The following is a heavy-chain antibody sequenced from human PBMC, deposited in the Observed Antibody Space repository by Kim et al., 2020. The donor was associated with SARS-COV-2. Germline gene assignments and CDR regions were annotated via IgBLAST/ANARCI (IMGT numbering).Heavy chain of an antibody. Sequence: GGSLRLSCAASGFTFSSYAMSWVRQAPGKGLEWVSAISGSGGSTYYADSVKGRFTISRDNSKNTLYLQMNSLRAEDTAVYYCAKDPVRYSSSSFWFDPWGQGTLVTVSS. CDR1: GFTFSSYA. D-gene: IGHD6-6*01. CDR3: AKDPVRYSSSSFWFDP. J-gene: IGHJ5*02. V-gene: IGHV3-23*01. CDR2: ISGSGGST.